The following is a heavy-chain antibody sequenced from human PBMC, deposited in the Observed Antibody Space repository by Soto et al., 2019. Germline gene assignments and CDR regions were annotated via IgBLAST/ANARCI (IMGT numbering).Heavy chain of an antibody. D-gene: IGHD3-22*01. J-gene: IGHJ4*02. CDR1: GYTFTSYG. CDR2: ISAYNGNT. CDR3: ARVGGRDTMIVVVNNRPIDY. V-gene: IGHV1-18*04. Sequence: QVQLVQSGAEVKKPGASVKVSCKASGYTFTSYGISWVRQAPGQGLEWMGWISAYNGNTNYAQKLQGSVTRTTDTSTSPAYMELRSLRSDDTAVYYCARVGGRDTMIVVVNNRPIDYWGQGTLVTVSS.